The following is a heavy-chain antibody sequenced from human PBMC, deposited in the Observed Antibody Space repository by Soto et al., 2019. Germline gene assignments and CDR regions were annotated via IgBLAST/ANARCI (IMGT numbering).Heavy chain of an antibody. CDR2: IIPIFGTA. J-gene: IGHJ5*02. CDR1: GGTFSSYA. V-gene: IGHV1-69*06. Sequence: SVKVSCKASGGTFSSYAISWVRQAPGQGLEWMGGIIPIFGTANYAQKFQGRVTITADKSTSTAYMELSSLRSEDTAVYYCARAQGQQLVRDHWFDPWGPGXLVTGPS. D-gene: IGHD6-13*01. CDR3: ARAQGQQLVRDHWFDP.